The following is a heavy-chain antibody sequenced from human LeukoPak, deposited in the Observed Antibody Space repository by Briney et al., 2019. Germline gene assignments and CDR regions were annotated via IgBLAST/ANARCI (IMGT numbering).Heavy chain of an antibody. CDR3: AKMGNYLSDSIDY. D-gene: IGHD1-7*01. V-gene: IGHV3-23*01. J-gene: IGHJ4*02. Sequence: GGSLRLSCAASGFTFSNYAMSWVRQAPGKGLEWVSAISGRGGSTYYADSVKGRFPISRDNSKNTLYLQMNSLRAEDTAVYYCAKMGNYLSDSIDYWGQGTLVTVSS. CDR2: ISGRGGST. CDR1: GFTFSNYA.